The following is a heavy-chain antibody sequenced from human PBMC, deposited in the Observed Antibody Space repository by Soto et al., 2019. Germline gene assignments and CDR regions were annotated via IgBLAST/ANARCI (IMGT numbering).Heavy chain of an antibody. Sequence: EVQLVESGGGLVQPGGSLRLSCAASGFTFSSHWMHWVRQAPGKGLVWVSRINGDGSSTSYADSVKGRFTISRDNAKKMLYLQVNSLRADDTAVYYCAGSPGLSRISGTTLGAWGQGTLVTVSS. J-gene: IGHJ5*01. V-gene: IGHV3-74*01. D-gene: IGHD1-7*01. CDR3: AGSPGLSRISGTTLGA. CDR1: GFTFSSHW. CDR2: INGDGSST.